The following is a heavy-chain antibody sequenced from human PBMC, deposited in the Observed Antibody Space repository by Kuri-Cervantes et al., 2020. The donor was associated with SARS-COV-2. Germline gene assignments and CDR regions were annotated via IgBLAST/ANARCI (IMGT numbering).Heavy chain of an antibody. Sequence: GESLKISCAASGFTFSSYWMSWVRQAPGKGLEWVANIKQDGSEKYYVDSVKGRFTISRDNAKNSLYLQMNSLRAEDTAVYYCARGFHCSSTSCYTVQEYYFDYWGQGTRVTVSS. CDR1: GFTFSSYW. J-gene: IGHJ4*02. D-gene: IGHD2-2*02. CDR2: IKQDGSEK. V-gene: IGHV3-7*01. CDR3: ARGFHCSSTSCYTVQEYYFDY.